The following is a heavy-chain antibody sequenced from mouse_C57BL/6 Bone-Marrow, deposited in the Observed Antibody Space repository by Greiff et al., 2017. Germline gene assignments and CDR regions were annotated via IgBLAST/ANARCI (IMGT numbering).Heavy chain of an antibody. CDR1: GYTFTSYG. D-gene: IGHD3-2*02. V-gene: IGHV1-81*01. CDR2: IYPRSGHN. J-gene: IGHJ3*01. Sequence: QVQLQPSGAALARPGASVKLSCKASGYTFTSYGISWVTPRTGQGLELIGEIYPRSGHNYYNEQFKGKATLTADKSSSTAYMELRSLTSEDYAVYYCARTLDSSGQAWFAYWGQGTLVTVAA. CDR3: ARTLDSSGQAWFAY.